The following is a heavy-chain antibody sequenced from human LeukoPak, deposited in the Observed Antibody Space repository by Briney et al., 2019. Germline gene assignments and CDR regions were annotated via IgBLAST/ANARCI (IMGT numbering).Heavy chain of an antibody. CDR3: AREVPRGIFGVAAGGDY. Sequence: GASVKVSCKASGYTFTSYGISWVRQAPGQGLEWMGWISAYNGNTNYAQKLQGRVTMTTDTSTSRAYMELRSLRSDDTAVYYCAREVPRGIFGVAAGGDYWGQGTLVTVSS. CDR2: ISAYNGNT. V-gene: IGHV1-18*01. D-gene: IGHD3-3*01. J-gene: IGHJ4*02. CDR1: GYTFTSYG.